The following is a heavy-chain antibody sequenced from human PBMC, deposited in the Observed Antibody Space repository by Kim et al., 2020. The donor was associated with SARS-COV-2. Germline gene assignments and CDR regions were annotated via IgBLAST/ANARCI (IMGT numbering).Heavy chain of an antibody. CDR1: GYTFTSYY. J-gene: IGHJ4*02. CDR3: ARDQKWLRSFDY. CDR2: INPSGGST. V-gene: IGHV1-46*01. D-gene: IGHD5-12*01. Sequence: ASVKVSCKASGYTFTSYYMHWVRQAPGQGLEWMGIINPSGGSTSYAQKFQGRVTMTRDTSTSTVYMELSSLRSEYTAVYYCARDQKWLRSFDYWGQGTLVTVSS.